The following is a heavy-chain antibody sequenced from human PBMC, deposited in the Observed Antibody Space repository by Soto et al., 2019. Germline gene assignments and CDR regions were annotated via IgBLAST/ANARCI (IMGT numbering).Heavy chain of an antibody. CDR1: GFSLTSVVG. CDR2: IYWDDDK. D-gene: IGHD5-12*01. V-gene: IGHV2-5*02. CDR3: AHIDPEIVTVGGHGGFDY. J-gene: IGHJ4*02. Sequence: QITLKESGPTLVRPPQTLTLTCTFSGFSLTSVVGVGWIRQPPGKALEWLALIYWDDDKRYSPSLKNRLTITKDTSKNQVVLTMTNVGPVDTATYFCAHIDPEIVTVGGHGGFDYWGQGTLVTVSS.